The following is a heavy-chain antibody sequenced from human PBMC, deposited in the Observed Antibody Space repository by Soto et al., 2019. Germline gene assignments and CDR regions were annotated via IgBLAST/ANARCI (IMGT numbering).Heavy chain of an antibody. CDR2: ISYDGSDK. Sequence: SGGSLRLSCAASGFAFSTFGMHWVRQAPGKGLEWAAVISYDGSDKKYADSVKGRFTISRDNSRNTLYLHMNSLRAEDTAVYYCAKEAGTGSYYPFDYWGQGALVTVSS. CDR1: GFAFSTFG. CDR3: AKEAGTGSYYPFDY. V-gene: IGHV3-30*18. D-gene: IGHD1-26*01. J-gene: IGHJ4*02.